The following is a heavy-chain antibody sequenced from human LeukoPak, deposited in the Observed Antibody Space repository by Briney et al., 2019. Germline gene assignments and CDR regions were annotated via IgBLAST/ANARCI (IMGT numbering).Heavy chain of an antibody. Sequence: ASVKVSCKASGGTFSSYAISWVRQAPGQGLEWMGGIIPIFGTANYAQKFQGRVTITADESTSTAYMELSSLRSEDTAVYYCARGRRESGYDFRRLAWYYFDYWGQGTLVTVSS. CDR1: GGTFSSYA. D-gene: IGHD5-12*01. CDR2: IIPIFGTA. J-gene: IGHJ4*02. V-gene: IGHV1-69*01. CDR3: ARGRRESGYDFRRLAWYYFDY.